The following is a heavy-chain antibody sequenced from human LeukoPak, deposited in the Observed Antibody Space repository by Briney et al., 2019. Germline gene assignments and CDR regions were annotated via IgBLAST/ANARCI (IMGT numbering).Heavy chain of an antibody. Sequence: ASVKVSCKASGYTFTGYYMHWVRQAPGQRLEWMGWINPNSGGTNYAQKFQGTVTMTRDTSISTAYMELSRLRSDDTAVYYCARETNPLRSSTSPPQPSPYYFDYWGQGTLVTVSS. CDR1: GYTFTGYY. D-gene: IGHD2-2*01. CDR2: INPNSGGT. J-gene: IGHJ4*02. V-gene: IGHV1-2*02. CDR3: ARETNPLRSSTSPPQPSPYYFDY.